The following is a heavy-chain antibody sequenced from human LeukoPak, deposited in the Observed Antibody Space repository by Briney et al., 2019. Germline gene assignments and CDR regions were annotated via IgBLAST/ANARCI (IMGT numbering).Heavy chain of an antibody. CDR2: ISGSGSDT. CDR3: AKGLDY. V-gene: IGHV3-23*01. Sequence: GGSLRLSCEASGFTFSSYAMSWVRQAPGKGLEWVSSISGSGSDTHCADSVKGRFTISRDNSKNTLYLQMNSLRAEDTAVYYCAKGLDYWGQGTLVTVSS. CDR1: GFTFSSYA. J-gene: IGHJ4*02.